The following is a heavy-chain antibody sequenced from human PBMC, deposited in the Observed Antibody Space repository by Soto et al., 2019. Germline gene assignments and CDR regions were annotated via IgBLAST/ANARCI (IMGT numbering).Heavy chain of an antibody. J-gene: IGHJ6*02. CDR2: ISSSSSTI. Sequence: EVQLVESGGGLVQPGGSLRLSCAASGFTFSSYSMNWVRQAPGKGLEWVSYISSSSSTIYYADSVKGRFTISRDNAKNSLYLQMNSLRDEDMAVYYCARVGATTVYYYGMDVWGQGTTVTVSS. CDR1: GFTFSSYS. D-gene: IGHD1-26*01. CDR3: ARVGATTVYYYGMDV. V-gene: IGHV3-48*02.